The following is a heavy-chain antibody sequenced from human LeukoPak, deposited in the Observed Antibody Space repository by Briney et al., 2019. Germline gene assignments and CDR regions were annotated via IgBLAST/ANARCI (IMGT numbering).Heavy chain of an antibody. V-gene: IGHV4-34*01. J-gene: IGHJ6*02. CDR3: ARDAPGICGSGPPGMDV. CDR1: GGSFSGYY. CDR2: INHSGST. D-gene: IGHD3-10*01. Sequence: PSETLSLTCAVYGGSFSGYYWSWIRQPPGKGLEWIGEINHSGSTNYNPSLKSRVTISVDTSKNQFSLKLSSVTAADTAVYYCARDAPGICGSGPPGMDVWGQGTTVTVSS.